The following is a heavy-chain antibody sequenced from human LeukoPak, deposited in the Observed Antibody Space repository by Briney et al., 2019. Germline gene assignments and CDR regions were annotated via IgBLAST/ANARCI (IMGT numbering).Heavy chain of an antibody. CDR1: GSTFTNFG. D-gene: IGHD3-22*01. J-gene: IGHJ4*02. V-gene: IGHV1-18*01. CDR3: ARIAHYYDSSGYYDY. Sequence: ASVKVSCKASGSTFTNFGISWVRQAPGQGLEWMGWISAYNGYTNSAQKLQDRVTMTTDTSTSTAYMELSRLRSDDTAVYYCARIAHYYDSSGYYDYWGQGTLVTVSS. CDR2: ISAYNGYT.